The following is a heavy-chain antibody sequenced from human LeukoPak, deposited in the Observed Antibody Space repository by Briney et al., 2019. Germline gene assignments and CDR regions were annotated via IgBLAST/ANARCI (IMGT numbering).Heavy chain of an antibody. V-gene: IGHV3-23*01. Sequence: PGGSLRLSCAASGFTFSSYAMSWVRQAPGKGLEWVSAISGSGGSTYYADSVKGRFTISRDNSKNTLYLQMNSLRAEDTAVYYCATPRYCSGGSCLYYFDYWGHGTLDTVSS. J-gene: IGHJ4*01. D-gene: IGHD2-15*01. CDR3: ATPRYCSGGSCLYYFDY. CDR2: ISGSGGST. CDR1: GFTFSSYA.